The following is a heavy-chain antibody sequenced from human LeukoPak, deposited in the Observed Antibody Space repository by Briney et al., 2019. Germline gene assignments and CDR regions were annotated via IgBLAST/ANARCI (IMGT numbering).Heavy chain of an antibody. V-gene: IGHV3-23*01. CDR2: ISGSGGST. CDR3: AKHGELWFGEPQTFDY. CDR1: GFTFSSYA. J-gene: IGHJ4*02. Sequence: PGGSLRLSCAASGFTFSSYAISWVRQAPGKGLEWVSAISGSGGSTYYADSVKGRFTISRDNSKNTLYLQMNSLRAEDTAVYYCAKHGELWFGEPQTFDYWGQGTLVTVSS. D-gene: IGHD3-10*01.